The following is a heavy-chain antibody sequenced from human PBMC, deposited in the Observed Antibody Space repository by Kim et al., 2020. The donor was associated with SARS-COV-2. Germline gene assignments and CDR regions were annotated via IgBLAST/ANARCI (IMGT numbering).Heavy chain of an antibody. V-gene: IGHV3-30*04. CDR3: AGVVGWEKRGNDY. Sequence: GGSLRLSCAASGFTFGSYGMHWVRQAPGKGLEWVAAISFNGSNNDYEESVRCRFTIARDKSKNSLHLKRKTVRAKDTAEYSCAGVVGWEKRGNDY. J-gene: IGHJ4*01. CDR2: ISFNGSNN. CDR1: GFTFGSYG. D-gene: IGHD1-26*01.